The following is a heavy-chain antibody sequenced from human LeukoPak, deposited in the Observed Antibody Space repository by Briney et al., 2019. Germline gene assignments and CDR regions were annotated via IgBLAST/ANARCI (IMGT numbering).Heavy chain of an antibody. CDR2: IYRGGSP. CDR1: GDSLTSNHW. J-gene: IGHJ6*03. V-gene: IGHV4-4*02. Sequence: SETLSLTCSVSGDSLTSNHWWSWLRQPPGKRLEWIAEIYRGGSPFYNPSLKSRVTISLDKSKNQFSLTLTSVTTADTAVYYCARVYYGSGSYYKELAPNYYYYMDVWGKGTTVTISS. CDR3: ARVYYGSGSYYKELAPNYYYYMDV. D-gene: IGHD3-10*01.